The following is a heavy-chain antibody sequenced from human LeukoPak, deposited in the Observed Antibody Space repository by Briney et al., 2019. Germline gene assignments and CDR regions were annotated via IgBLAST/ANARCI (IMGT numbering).Heavy chain of an antibody. Sequence: ASVKVSCKASGYTFTDHYMHWVRQAPGQGLEWMGWINPNNGGRIYAQKFQGRVAMTRDTSISTAYMELSRLRSDDTAVYYCASLYCSSTSCTYYFDYWGQGTLVTVSS. CDR2: INPNNGGR. CDR1: GYTFTDHY. CDR3: ASLYCSSTSCTYYFDY. D-gene: IGHD2-2*01. V-gene: IGHV1-2*02. J-gene: IGHJ4*02.